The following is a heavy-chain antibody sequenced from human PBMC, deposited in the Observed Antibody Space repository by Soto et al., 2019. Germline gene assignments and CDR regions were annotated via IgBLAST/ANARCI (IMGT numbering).Heavy chain of an antibody. J-gene: IGHJ4*02. Sequence: ASVKVSCKASGYTFTSYYMHWVRQAPGQGLEWMGIINPSGGSTSYAQKFQGRVTMTRDTSTSTVYMELSSLRSEDTAVYYCARVKYSGYDLYYFDYWGQGTLVTVSS. V-gene: IGHV1-46*01. D-gene: IGHD5-12*01. CDR3: ARVKYSGYDLYYFDY. CDR1: GYTFTSYY. CDR2: INPSGGST.